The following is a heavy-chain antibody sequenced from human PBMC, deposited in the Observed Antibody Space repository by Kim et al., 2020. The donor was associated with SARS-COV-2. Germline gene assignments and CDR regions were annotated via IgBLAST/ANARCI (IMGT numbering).Heavy chain of an antibody. CDR2: IWHDGSSQ. CDR3: ARDRYSSGRRGGYFDY. J-gene: IGHJ4*02. CDR1: GFTFSDYG. D-gene: IGHD6-19*01. V-gene: IGHV3-33*01. Sequence: GGSLRLSCAASGFTFSDYGMHWVRQAPGKGLEWVALIWHDGSSQYYAVSVKGRFTISRDNSKNTLYLQMNSLRAEDTAVYYCARDRYSSGRRGGYFDYWGQGTLVTVSS.